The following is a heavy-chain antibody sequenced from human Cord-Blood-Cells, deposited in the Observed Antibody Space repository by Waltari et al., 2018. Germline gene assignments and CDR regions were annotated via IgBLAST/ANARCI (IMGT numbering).Heavy chain of an antibody. CDR1: GYTFTSSY. J-gene: IGHJ3*02. CDR3: ARPYNWNFAFDI. CDR2: INPSGGST. Sequence: QVQLVQSGAEVKKPGASVKVSCKASGYTFTSSYMHWVRQAPGQGLEGMGIINPSGGSTSYAQKFPGRVTMTRDTSTSTVYMELSSLRSEDTAVYYCARPYNWNFAFDIWGQGTMVTVSS. D-gene: IGHD1-7*01. V-gene: IGHV1-46*01.